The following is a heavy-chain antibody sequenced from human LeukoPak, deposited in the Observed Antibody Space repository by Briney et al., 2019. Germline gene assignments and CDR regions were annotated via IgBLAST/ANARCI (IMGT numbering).Heavy chain of an antibody. V-gene: IGHV3-20*04. CDR1: GFTFADYC. J-gene: IGHJ6*03. D-gene: IGHD2-2*01. CDR3: ARVGCSRTSCYGDYYYYYMDV. Sequence: PGGSLRLSCAASGFTFADYCMSWVRQAPGKGLEWVSGSNWNSDSTDYADSVKGRFTIARDNAKNSLYLQMNSLRAEDTALYYCARVGCSRTSCYGDYYYYYMDVWGKGTTVTVSS. CDR2: SNWNSDST.